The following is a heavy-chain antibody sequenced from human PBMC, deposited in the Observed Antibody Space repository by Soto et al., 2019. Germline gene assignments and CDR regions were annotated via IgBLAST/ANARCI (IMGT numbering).Heavy chain of an antibody. V-gene: IGHV4-34*01. J-gene: IGHJ6*02. CDR3: ARLSDQDLNYGMDV. CDR2: IYHSGST. D-gene: IGHD2-21*02. Sequence: LWETLSLTCAVSGGSLSNYYWSWIRQPPGKGLEWIGEIYHSGSTNYNPSLKSRVTISVDTSKNQFYLKLSSVTAADTAVYYCARLSDQDLNYGMDVWGQGTTVTVSS. CDR1: GGSLSNYY.